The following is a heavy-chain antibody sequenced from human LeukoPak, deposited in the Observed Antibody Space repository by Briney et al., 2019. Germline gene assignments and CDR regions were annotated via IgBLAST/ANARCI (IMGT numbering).Heavy chain of an antibody. J-gene: IGHJ1*01. V-gene: IGHV3-43*01. Sequence: GGSLRLSRAASGFTFDDYTMHWVRQAPGKGLEWVSLISWDGGSTYYADSVKGRFTISRDNSKNSLYLQMNSLRTEDTALYYCAKDHSSSDEYFQHWGQGTLVTVSS. CDR1: GFTFDDYT. CDR3: AKDHSSSDEYFQH. CDR2: ISWDGGST. D-gene: IGHD6-13*01.